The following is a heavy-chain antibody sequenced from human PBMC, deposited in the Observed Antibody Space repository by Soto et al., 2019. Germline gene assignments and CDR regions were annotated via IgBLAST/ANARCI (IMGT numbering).Heavy chain of an antibody. V-gene: IGHV4-34*01. J-gene: IGHJ4*02. CDR3: ARLDPPLRGSSWLDY. CDR2: INHSGST. D-gene: IGHD6-13*01. Sequence: QVQLQQWGAGLLKPSETLSLTCAVYGGSFSGYYWSWIRQPPGKGLEWIGEINHSGSTNYNPSLKSRVTISVDTSKNQFSLKLSSVTAADTAVYYCARLDPPLRGSSWLDYWGQGTLVTVSS. CDR1: GGSFSGYY.